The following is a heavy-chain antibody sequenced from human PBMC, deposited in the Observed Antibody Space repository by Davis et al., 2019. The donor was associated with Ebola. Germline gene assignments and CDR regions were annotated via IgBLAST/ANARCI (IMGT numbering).Heavy chain of an antibody. CDR1: GFTFSSYT. CDR2: ISSTSSYI. D-gene: IGHD4-11*01. V-gene: IGHV3-21*01. CDR3: ARKNTVTYAHDY. Sequence: PGGSLRLSCTASGFTFSSYTMSWVRQAPGKALEWVSSISSTSSYIYYADSVKVRFIISRDNAKGSLYLQMNSLRAEDTAVYYCARKNTVTYAHDYWGQGTLVTVSS. J-gene: IGHJ4*02.